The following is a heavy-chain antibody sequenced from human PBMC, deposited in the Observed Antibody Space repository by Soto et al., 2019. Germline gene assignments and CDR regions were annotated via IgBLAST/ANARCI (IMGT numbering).Heavy chain of an antibody. Sequence: QVQLVQSGAEVRQPASSVKVSCKTSGATFSSYAITWVRQAHGQGLEWMGGIVPTVDTSTYAQKFQGRVTITVYMELSSLRSDDTAVYYCVRVVAIPGYPDNWGQGTLVTVSS. J-gene: IGHJ4*02. V-gene: IGHV1-69*05. D-gene: IGHD5-12*01. CDR2: IVPTVDTS. CDR1: GATFSSYA. CDR3: VRVVAIPGYPDN.